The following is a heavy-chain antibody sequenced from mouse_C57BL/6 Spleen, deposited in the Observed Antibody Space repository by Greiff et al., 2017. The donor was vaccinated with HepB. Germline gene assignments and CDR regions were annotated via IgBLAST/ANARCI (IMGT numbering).Heavy chain of an antibody. Sequence: EVNVVESGGGLVQPGGSLSLSCAASGFTFTDYYMSWVRQPPGKALEWLGFIRNKANGYTTEYSASVKGRFTISRDNSQSILYLQMNALRAEDSATYYCAREGDSSGYDAMDYWGQGTSVTVSS. CDR2: IRNKANGYTT. CDR1: GFTFTDYY. D-gene: IGHD3-2*02. J-gene: IGHJ4*01. CDR3: AREGDSSGYDAMDY. V-gene: IGHV7-3*01.